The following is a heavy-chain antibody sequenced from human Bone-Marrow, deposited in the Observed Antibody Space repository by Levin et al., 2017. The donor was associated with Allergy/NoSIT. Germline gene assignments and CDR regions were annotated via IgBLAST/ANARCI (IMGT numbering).Heavy chain of an antibody. CDR2: INPDGTIT. CDR1: GFTFSSYW. J-gene: IGHJ1*01. V-gene: IGHV3-74*01. CDR3: TRDQGGYFQH. Sequence: PGGSLRLSCAASGFTFSSYWMHWVRQGPGKGLVWVSRINPDGTITNNADSVKGRFTVSRDNGKNTLYLQMDSLRAEDTAMYYCTRDQGGYFQHWGRGTLVTVAS.